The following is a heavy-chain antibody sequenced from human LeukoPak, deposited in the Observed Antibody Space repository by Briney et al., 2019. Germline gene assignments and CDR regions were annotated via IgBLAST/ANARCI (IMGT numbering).Heavy chain of an antibody. Sequence: SETLSLTCAVYGGSFSSYYWSWIRQPPGKGLEWIGYIYYSGSTNYNPSLKSRVTISVDTSKNQFSLKLSSVTAADTAVYYCARDYYDSSGYSLGLRYWGQGTLVTVSS. CDR1: GGSFSSYY. D-gene: IGHD3-22*01. V-gene: IGHV4-59*01. CDR3: ARDYYDSSGYSLGLRY. CDR2: IYYSGST. J-gene: IGHJ4*02.